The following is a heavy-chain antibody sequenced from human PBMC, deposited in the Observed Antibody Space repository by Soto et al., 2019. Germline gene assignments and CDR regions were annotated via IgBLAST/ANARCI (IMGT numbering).Heavy chain of an antibody. CDR1: GGSISNYY. Sequence: SETLSLTCTVSGGSISNYYWTWIRQPPGKGLEWIGYIYYSGSTNYNPSLKSRVTISVDTSKNHFSLKLSSVTAADTAVYYCAREGGDCYSCWLSEAFDIWGQGTMVTVSS. V-gene: IGHV4-59*12. D-gene: IGHD2-21*02. CDR3: AREGGDCYSCWLSEAFDI. CDR2: IYYSGST. J-gene: IGHJ3*02.